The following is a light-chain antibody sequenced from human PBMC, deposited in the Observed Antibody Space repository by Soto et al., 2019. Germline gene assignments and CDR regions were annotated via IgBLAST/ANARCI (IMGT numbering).Light chain of an antibody. V-gene: IGKV3-20*01. Sequence: IVVTQSSGPLSLSPGQRATLSCSASESISREYLAWYQQRLGQAARLLIYGASSGASGIPDRFSGSGSGTVFPLTISRMEPDDYSSYYSRQYGSVPYTIGQGTKVEIK. CDR3: RQYGSVPYT. CDR1: ESISREY. J-gene: IGKJ2*01. CDR2: GAS.